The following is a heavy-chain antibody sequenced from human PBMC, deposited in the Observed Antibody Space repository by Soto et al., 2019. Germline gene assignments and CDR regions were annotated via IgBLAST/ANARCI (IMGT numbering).Heavy chain of an antibody. V-gene: IGHV1-69*12. J-gene: IGHJ1*01. CDR3: ARLRASNYEAYQH. CDR2: INPIFGTA. Sequence: QVQLVQSGAEVKKPGSSVKVSCKASGGTFSTYPISWVRQAPGQGLEWMGGINPIFGTANYAQKLQGRVTITADESTTTAYMQLRSLRSDDTAVYSCARLRASNYEAYQHWGQGTLVTVSS. D-gene: IGHD4-4*01. CDR1: GGTFSTYP.